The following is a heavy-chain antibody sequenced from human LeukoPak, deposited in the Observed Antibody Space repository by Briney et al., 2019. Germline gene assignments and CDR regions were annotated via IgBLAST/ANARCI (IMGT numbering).Heavy chain of an antibody. CDR1: GYTFTSYY. CDR3: ARDSMITFGGVIPGDY. Sequence: ASVKVSCKASGYTFTSYYMHWVRQAPGQGLEWMGIINPSGGSTSYAQKFQGRVTMTRDTSTSTVYMELSSLRSEDTAVYYCARDSMITFGGVIPGDYWGQGTLVTVSS. CDR2: INPSGGST. J-gene: IGHJ4*02. V-gene: IGHV1-46*01. D-gene: IGHD3-16*02.